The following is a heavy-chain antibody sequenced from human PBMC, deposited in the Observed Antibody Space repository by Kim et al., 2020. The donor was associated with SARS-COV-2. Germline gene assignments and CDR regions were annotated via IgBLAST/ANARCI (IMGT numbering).Heavy chain of an antibody. D-gene: IGHD6-13*01. Sequence: SETLSLTCTVSGGSISSYYWSWIRQPPGKGLEWIGYIYYSGSTNYNPSLKSRVTISVDTSKNQFSLKLSSVTAADTAVYYCARVGQLVRTRYYYGMDVWGQGTTVTVSS. CDR2: IYYSGST. J-gene: IGHJ6*02. V-gene: IGHV4-59*13. CDR3: ARVGQLVRTRYYYGMDV. CDR1: GGSISSYY.